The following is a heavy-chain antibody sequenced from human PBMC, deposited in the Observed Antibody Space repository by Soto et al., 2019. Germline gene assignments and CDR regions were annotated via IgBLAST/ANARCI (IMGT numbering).Heavy chain of an antibody. J-gene: IGHJ4*02. CDR2: IGGTT. V-gene: IGHV3-23*01. CDR3: TKKAVSEVPAALDN. Sequence: GGSLRLSCAASGFTFSNSAVGWVRQAPGKGLEWVSVIGGTTYYADSVKGRFTISRDNSKNTLYLQMNRLRVDDTAVYFCTKKAVSEVPAALDNWGQGTLVTVSS. D-gene: IGHD2-2*01. CDR1: GFTFSNSA.